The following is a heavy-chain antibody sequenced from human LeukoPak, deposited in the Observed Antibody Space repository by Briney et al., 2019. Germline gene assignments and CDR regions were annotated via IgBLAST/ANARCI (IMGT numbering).Heavy chain of an antibody. V-gene: IGHV3-23*01. CDR1: GFTFSTYA. J-gene: IGHJ6*03. CDR3: AKDSSSYDWGYMDV. D-gene: IGHD3-22*01. Sequence: GGSLRLSCAASGFTFSTYAMSWVRQAPGKGLEWVSLIGGSGGSTRYADSVKGRFTISRDNSKNILYLEMNSLRAEDTAVYYCAKDSSSYDWGYMDVWGKGTTVTISS. CDR2: IGGSGGST.